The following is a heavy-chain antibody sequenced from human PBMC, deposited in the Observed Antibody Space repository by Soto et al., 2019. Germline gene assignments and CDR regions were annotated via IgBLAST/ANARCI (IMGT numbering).Heavy chain of an antibody. V-gene: IGHV5-10-1*01. CDR2: IDPSDSYT. CDR1: GYSLTSYW. J-gene: IGHJ6*02. Sequence: GESLKSSCKGSGYSLTSYWIGWVRQMPGKGLEWMGRIDPSDSYTNYSPSFQGHVTISADKSISTAYLQWSSLKASDTAMYYCARHDLDDFWSGYYHYYYGMDVWGQGTTVTVSS. D-gene: IGHD3-3*01. CDR3: ARHDLDDFWSGYYHYYYGMDV.